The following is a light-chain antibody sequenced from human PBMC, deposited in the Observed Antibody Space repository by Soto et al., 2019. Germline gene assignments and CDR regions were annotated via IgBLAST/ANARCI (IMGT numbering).Light chain of an antibody. CDR2: GTS. CDR1: QYISRY. CDR3: QQSSGTLWT. V-gene: IGKV1-39*01. Sequence: DIQMTQSPWSLSASVGDRVTITCRPSQYISRYLNWYQQKPGKAPKLLIFGTSTLQSGVPSRFSGSGSGTDFTLIISSLQPEDFATYYCQQSSGTLWTFGQGTKV. J-gene: IGKJ1*01.